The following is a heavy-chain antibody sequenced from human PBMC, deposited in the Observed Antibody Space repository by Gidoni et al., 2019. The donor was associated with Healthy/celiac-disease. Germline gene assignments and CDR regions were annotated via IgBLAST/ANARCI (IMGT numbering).Heavy chain of an antibody. V-gene: IGHV5-51*01. D-gene: IGHD4-17*01. J-gene: IGHJ4*02. CDR2: IYPGDSDT. CDR3: ASAIDYGDYGGSFDY. Sequence: VPLVQSGAEVKKPGASLKISCKGSGYSFTSYWIGWVRQMPGKGLEWMGFIYPGDSDTRYSPSFQGQVTISADKSISTAYLQWSSLKASDTAMYYCASAIDYGDYGGSFDYWGQGTLVTVSS. CDR1: GYSFTSYW.